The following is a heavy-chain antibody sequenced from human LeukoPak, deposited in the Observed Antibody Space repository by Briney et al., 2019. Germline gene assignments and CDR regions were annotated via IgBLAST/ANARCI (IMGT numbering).Heavy chain of an antibody. Sequence: PSQTLSLTCAVSGGSISSGSYSWSWIRQPPGKGLEWIGYIYHSGSTYYNPSLKSRVTISVDRSKNQFSLKLSSVTAADTAVYYCARRPGFTGGMDVWGQGTTVTVSS. D-gene: IGHD3-10*01. CDR3: ARRPGFTGGMDV. CDR1: GGSISSGSYS. V-gene: IGHV4-30-2*01. CDR2: IYHSGST. J-gene: IGHJ6*02.